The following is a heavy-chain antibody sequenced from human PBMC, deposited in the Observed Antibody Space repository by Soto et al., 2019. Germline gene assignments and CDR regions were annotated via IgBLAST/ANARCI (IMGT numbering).Heavy chain of an antibody. V-gene: IGHV3-30-3*01. CDR3: ARDGDRITIFGVVSYYFDY. CDR2: ISYDGSNK. J-gene: IGHJ4*02. Sequence: GGSLRLSCAASGFTFSSYAMHWVRQAPGKGLEWVAVISYDGSNKYYADSVKGRFTISRDNSKNTLYLQMNSLRAEDTAVYYCARDGDRITIFGVVSYYFDYWGQGTLVTVSS. D-gene: IGHD3-3*01. CDR1: GFTFSSYA.